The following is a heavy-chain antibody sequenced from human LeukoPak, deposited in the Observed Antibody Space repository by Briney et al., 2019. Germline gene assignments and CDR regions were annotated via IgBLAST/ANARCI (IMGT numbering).Heavy chain of an antibody. CDR2: INPNSGGT. CDR3: ARDRVPGYSSGWYNY. CDR1: GYTFTGYY. V-gene: IGHV1-2*02. D-gene: IGHD6-19*01. J-gene: IGHJ4*02. Sequence: GASVKVSCKASGYTFTGYYMHWVRQAPGQGLEWMGWINPNSGGTNYAQKFQGRVTMTRDTSISTAYMELGRLRSDDTAVYYCARDRVPGYSSGWYNYWGQGTLVTVSS.